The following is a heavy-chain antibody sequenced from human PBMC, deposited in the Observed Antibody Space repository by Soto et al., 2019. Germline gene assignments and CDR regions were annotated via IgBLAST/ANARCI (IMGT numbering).Heavy chain of an antibody. D-gene: IGHD3-22*01. CDR3: ARDLSITMIVVVITYLFYYYYGMDV. J-gene: IGHJ6*02. CDR2: IYYSGST. CDR1: GGSISSGDYY. Sequence: PSETLSLTCTVSGGSISSGDYYWSWIRQPPGKGLEWIGYIYYSGSTYYNPSLKSRVTISVDTSKNQSSLKLSSVTAADTAVYYCARDLSITMIVVVITYLFYYYYGMDVWGQGTTVTVSS. V-gene: IGHV4-30-4*01.